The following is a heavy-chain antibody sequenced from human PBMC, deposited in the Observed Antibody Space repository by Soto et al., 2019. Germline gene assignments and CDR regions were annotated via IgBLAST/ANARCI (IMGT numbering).Heavy chain of an antibody. CDR3: ARYKSNYYYGMDV. D-gene: IGHD1-20*01. J-gene: IGHJ6*02. CDR1: GGSTSSYY. CDR2: IYYSGIT. V-gene: IGHV4-59*01. Sequence: QVQLQESGPGLVKPSETLSLTCTVSGGSTSSYYWSWIRQPPGKGLEWIGHIYYSGITNYNPSPKSRVTISVDTSKNHFSLKLSSVTAADPAVYYCARYKSNYYYGMDVWGQGTTVTVSS.